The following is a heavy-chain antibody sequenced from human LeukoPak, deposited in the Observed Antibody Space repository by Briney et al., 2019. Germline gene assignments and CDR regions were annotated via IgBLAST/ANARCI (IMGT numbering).Heavy chain of an antibody. J-gene: IGHJ6*02. V-gene: IGHV3-33*01. CDR2: IWYDGSNK. CDR3: ARTMVRGVIRYYYYGMDV. CDR1: GFTFSSYG. D-gene: IGHD3-10*01. Sequence: GGSLRLSCAASGFTFSSYGMHWVRQAPGKGLEWVAVIWYDGSNKYYADSVKGRFTISRDNSKNTLYLQMNSLRAEGTAVYYCARTMVRGVIRYYYYGMDVWGQGTTVTVSS.